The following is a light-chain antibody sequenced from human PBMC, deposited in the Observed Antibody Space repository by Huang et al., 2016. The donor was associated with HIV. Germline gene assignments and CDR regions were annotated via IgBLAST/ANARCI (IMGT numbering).Light chain of an antibody. Sequence: DIQMTQSPSSLSAYPGERVTIICRASQGINNYLAWYHQKQGEGPELLIYAASTLQSEVSSRCSGGGSGTHFTLTISSLRPEDAGTYYCQKYDSVSLAFGGGTKVEIK. CDR2: AAS. CDR3: QKYDSVSLA. CDR1: QGINNY. J-gene: IGKJ4*01. V-gene: IGKV1-27*01.